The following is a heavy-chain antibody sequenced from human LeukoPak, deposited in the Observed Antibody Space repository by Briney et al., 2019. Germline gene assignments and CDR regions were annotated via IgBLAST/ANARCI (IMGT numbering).Heavy chain of an antibody. CDR2: IYYSGST. J-gene: IGHJ3*02. Sequence: PSETLSLTCTVSGGSISSYYWSWIRQPPGKGLEWIGYIYYSGSTNYNPSLKSRVTISVDTSKNQFSLKLSSVTAADTAVYYCAITIFGVIGKDAFDIWGQGTMVTVSS. D-gene: IGHD3-3*01. CDR3: AITIFGVIGKDAFDI. V-gene: IGHV4-59*01. CDR1: GGSISSYY.